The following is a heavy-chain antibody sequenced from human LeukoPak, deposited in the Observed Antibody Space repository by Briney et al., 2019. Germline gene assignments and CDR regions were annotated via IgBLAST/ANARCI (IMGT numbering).Heavy chain of an antibody. D-gene: IGHD3-16*02. CDR3: AKDREYVWGSYRFFDY. CDR1: GFTFSSYG. J-gene: IGHJ4*02. Sequence: PGGSLRLSCAASGFTFSSYGMSWVRQAPGKGLECVSATSGSGGSTYSADSVKGRFTISRDNTKNTLYLQMNSLRTEDTAVYYCAKDREYVWGSYRFFDYWGQGTLVTVSS. V-gene: IGHV3-23*01. CDR2: TSGSGGST.